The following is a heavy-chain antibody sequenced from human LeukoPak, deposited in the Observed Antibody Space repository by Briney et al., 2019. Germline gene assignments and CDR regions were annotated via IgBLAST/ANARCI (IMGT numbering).Heavy chain of an antibody. J-gene: IGHJ6*02. CDR2: ISYDGRNK. D-gene: IGHD3-9*01. Sequence: GRSLRLSCAASGFTFSRYAMHWVRQAPGKGLEWVAVISYDGRNKHYADSVKGRFTISRDNSKNTLYLQMNSLRAEDTAVYYCAREDTYYDFLTGYWYYYYGMDVWGQGTTVTVSS. V-gene: IGHV3-30*04. CDR3: AREDTYYDFLTGYWYYYYGMDV. CDR1: GFTFSRYA.